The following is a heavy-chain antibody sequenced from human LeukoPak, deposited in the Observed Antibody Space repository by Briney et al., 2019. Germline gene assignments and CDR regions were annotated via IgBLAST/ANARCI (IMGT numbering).Heavy chain of an antibody. CDR1: GFTFSSYA. CDR2: IGPTGDRT. D-gene: IGHD3-10*01. CDR3: AKAFGSGTYFRLGS. V-gene: IGHV3-23*01. J-gene: IGHJ4*02. Sequence: PGGSLRLSCAASGFTFSSYAISWVRQAPGKGLEWVSGIGPTGDRTYYADFVKVRFTISRDNSKNTLYLQMDGLRVEDTAVYYCAKAFGSGTYFRLGSWGQGTLVTVSS.